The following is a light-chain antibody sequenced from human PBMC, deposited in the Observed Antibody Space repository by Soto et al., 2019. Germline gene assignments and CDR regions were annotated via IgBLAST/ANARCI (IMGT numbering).Light chain of an antibody. CDR2: AAS. Sequence: DFQMTQSPSTLSASVGDRVTITCRASQSISIYLNWYQQKPGKAPKLLIYAASRLQSGVPSRCSGSASGTDFTLTISSLQPEDFATYYCQQSYSSPRTFGQGTKV. J-gene: IGKJ1*01. CDR1: QSISIY. CDR3: QQSYSSPRT. V-gene: IGKV1-39*01.